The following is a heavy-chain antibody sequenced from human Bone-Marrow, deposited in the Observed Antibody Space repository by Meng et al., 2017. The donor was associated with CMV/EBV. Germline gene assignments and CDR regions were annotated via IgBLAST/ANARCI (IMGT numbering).Heavy chain of an antibody. D-gene: IGHD2-2*01. V-gene: IGHV1-8*01. CDR2: MNPSSGNT. CDR3: ASEVLNCSSTSCYPWFDP. CDR1: GYTFTSYD. Sequence: ASVKVSCKASGYTFTSYDINWVRQATGQGLEWMGWMNPSSGNTGYAQKFQGRVTMTRNTSISTAYMELSSLRSEDTAVYYCASEVLNCSSTSCYPWFDPWGQGTLVTVSS. J-gene: IGHJ5*02.